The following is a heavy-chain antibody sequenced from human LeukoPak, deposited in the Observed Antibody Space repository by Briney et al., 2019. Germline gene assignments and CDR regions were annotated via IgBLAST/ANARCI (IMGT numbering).Heavy chain of an antibody. CDR1: VYTFTDYF. D-gene: IGHD5-18*01. Sequence: SSVKVSCKASVYTFTDYFIHWVRQAPGQGLEWMGEISPKNGDTNFAQKFQGRVTMTKDTSIATAYMELNSLTSDDTAVYYCARNYGYTSRFFPLWGQGALLTLPS. CDR2: ISPKNGDT. CDR3: ARNYGYTSRFFPL. J-gene: IGHJ1*01. V-gene: IGHV1-2*02.